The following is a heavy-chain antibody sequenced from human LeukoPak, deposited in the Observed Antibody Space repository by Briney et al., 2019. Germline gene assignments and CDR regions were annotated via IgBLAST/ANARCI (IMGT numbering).Heavy chain of an antibody. Sequence: GGSLRLSCAASGFTFSNHGMNWVRQAPGKGLEWLSGISPRGGGTYYADSVKGRFTISRDDSKNTLSLQMNSLRAEDTAVYYCARGQFRLHSYDGSTFDYWGQGTLVSVSS. V-gene: IGHV3-23*01. CDR3: ARGQFRLHSYDGSTFDY. CDR2: ISPRGGGT. D-gene: IGHD3-22*01. J-gene: IGHJ4*02. CDR1: GFTFSNHG.